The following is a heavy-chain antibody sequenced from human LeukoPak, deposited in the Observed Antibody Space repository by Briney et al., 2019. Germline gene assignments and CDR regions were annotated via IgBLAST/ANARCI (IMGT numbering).Heavy chain of an antibody. J-gene: IGHJ4*02. Sequence: GGSLRLSCAASGFDFSSYTMSWVRQAPGKGLEWVSGISASGGATYYADSVKGRFTISKDNSKNTLYLQMNSLKAEDAALYYCAKGNYGEKIDYWGPGTLVTVSS. CDR3: AKGNYGEKIDY. D-gene: IGHD4-17*01. CDR2: ISASGGAT. V-gene: IGHV3-23*01. CDR1: GFDFSSYT.